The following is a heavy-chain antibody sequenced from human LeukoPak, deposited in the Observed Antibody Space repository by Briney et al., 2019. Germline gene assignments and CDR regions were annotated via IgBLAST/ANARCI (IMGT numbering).Heavy chain of an antibody. J-gene: IGHJ6*03. Sequence: GGSLRLSCAASGFTFSSYSMNWVRQAPGKGLEWVGRIKSKTDGGTTDYAAPVKGRFTISRDDSKNTLYLQMNSLKTEDTAVYYCTTDYWSYYYYMDVWGKGTTVTVSS. V-gene: IGHV3-15*01. CDR3: TTDYWSYYYYMDV. CDR2: IKSKTDGGTT. CDR1: GFTFSSYS. D-gene: IGHD1-1*01.